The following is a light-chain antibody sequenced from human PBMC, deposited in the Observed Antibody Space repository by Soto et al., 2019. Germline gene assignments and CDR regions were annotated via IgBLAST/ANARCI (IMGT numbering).Light chain of an antibody. Sequence: EFVLTQSPGTLSLSPGERATLSCRASQTVRNNYLAWYQQKPGQAPRLLIYDASTRATGIPARFSGSGSGTDFTLTISSLQSEDFAVYYCQQYNNWPPLTFGGGTKVDIK. V-gene: IGKV3-15*01. CDR1: QTVRNN. CDR2: DAS. CDR3: QQYNNWPPLT. J-gene: IGKJ4*01.